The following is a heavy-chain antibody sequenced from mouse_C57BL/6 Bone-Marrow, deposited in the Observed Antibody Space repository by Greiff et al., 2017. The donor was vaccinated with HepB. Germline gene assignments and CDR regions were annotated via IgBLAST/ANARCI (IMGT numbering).Heavy chain of an antibody. V-gene: IGHV5-15*01. CDR1: GFTFSDYG. CDR3: ARRDDGYPYYAMDY. Sequence: EVMLVESGGGLVQPGGSLKLSCAASGFTFSDYGMAWVRQAPRKGPEWVAFISNLAYSIYYADTVTGRFTISRENAKNTLYLEMSSLRSEDTAMYYCARRDDGYPYYAMDYWGQGTSVTVSS. CDR2: ISNLAYSI. J-gene: IGHJ4*01. D-gene: IGHD2-3*01.